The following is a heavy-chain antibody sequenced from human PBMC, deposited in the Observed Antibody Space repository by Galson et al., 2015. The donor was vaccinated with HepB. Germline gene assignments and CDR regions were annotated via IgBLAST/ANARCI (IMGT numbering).Heavy chain of an antibody. Sequence: CAXSGDSVSSNSAAWNWIRQSPSRGLEWLGRTYYRSKWYNDYAVSVKSRITINPDTSKNQFSLQLNSVTPEDTAVYYCARDFEYSSSHGVTLDAFDIWGQGTMVTVSS. CDR2: TYYRSKWYN. J-gene: IGHJ3*02. V-gene: IGHV6-1*01. D-gene: IGHD6-6*01. CDR1: GDSVSSNSAA. CDR3: ARDFEYSSSHGVTLDAFDI.